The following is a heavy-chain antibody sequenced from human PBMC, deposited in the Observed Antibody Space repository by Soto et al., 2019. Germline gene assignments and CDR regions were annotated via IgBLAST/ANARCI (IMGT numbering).Heavy chain of an antibody. Sequence: SVKVTCKDSGGTLSSYAISWVRQAPGQGLEWMGGIIPIFGTANYAQKFQGRVTITADESTSTAYMELSSLRSEDTAVYYCAREYGSRWFDPWGQGTLVTVSS. V-gene: IGHV1-69*13. J-gene: IGHJ5*02. CDR1: GGTLSSYA. CDR2: IIPIFGTA. CDR3: AREYGSRWFDP. D-gene: IGHD4-17*01.